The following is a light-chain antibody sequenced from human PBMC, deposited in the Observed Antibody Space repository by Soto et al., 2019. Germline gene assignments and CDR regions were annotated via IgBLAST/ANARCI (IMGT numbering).Light chain of an antibody. CDR1: SSDVGGYNY. Sequence: QSALTQPASVSGSPGQSITISCTGTSSDVGGYNYVSWYQQHPGKAPKLIIYEVINRPSGVSNRFSGSKSGNTASLTISGLQAEDEADYYCNSYTSKSTGVFGTRTKVTVL. CDR3: NSYTSKSTGV. J-gene: IGLJ1*01. CDR2: EVI. V-gene: IGLV2-14*01.